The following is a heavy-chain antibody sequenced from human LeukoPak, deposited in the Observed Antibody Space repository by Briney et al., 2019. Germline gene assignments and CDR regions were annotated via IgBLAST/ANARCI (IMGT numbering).Heavy chain of an antibody. CDR3: ARGVVDFWSGYYTRGFDY. Sequence: SQTLSLTCTVSGGSISSGSYYWSWIRQPAGKGLEWIGRIYTSGSTNYNPSLKSRVTISVDTSKNQFSLKLSSVTAADTAVYYCARGVVDFWSGYYTRGFDYRGQGTLVTVSS. CDR1: GGSISSGSYY. D-gene: IGHD3-3*01. V-gene: IGHV4-61*02. CDR2: IYTSGST. J-gene: IGHJ4*02.